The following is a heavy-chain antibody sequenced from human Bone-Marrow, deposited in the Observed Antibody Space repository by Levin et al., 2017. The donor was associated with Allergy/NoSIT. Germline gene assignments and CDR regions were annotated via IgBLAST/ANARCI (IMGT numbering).Heavy chain of an antibody. Sequence: LSLPCAASGFTVRNTYMKWVRPAPGKGLEWVSLIYSGGNTYYADSVKGRFTISRDNSKNTLYLQMNSLRAEDTAVYYCAARTPGIGHSWGQGTLVTVSS. J-gene: IGHJ4*02. D-gene: IGHD6-13*01. CDR2: IYSGGNT. CDR3: AARTPGIGHS. CDR1: GFTVRNTY. V-gene: IGHV3-53*01.